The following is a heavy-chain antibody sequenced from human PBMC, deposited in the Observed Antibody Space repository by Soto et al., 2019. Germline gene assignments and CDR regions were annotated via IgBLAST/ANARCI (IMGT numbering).Heavy chain of an antibody. CDR2: IIWNGGSI. CDR1: GFTFDDYA. J-gene: IGHJ4*02. Sequence: EVQLVEFGGGLVQPGRSLRLSCAGSGFTFDDYAMHWVRQAPGKGLEWVSGIIWNGGSIAYADSVKGRFTISRVNANNSLYLQMGSLSPEETAISYSAKVRSIGIDHRGPGTLVTVSS. D-gene: IGHD6-6*01. CDR3: AKVRSIGIDH. V-gene: IGHV3-9*01.